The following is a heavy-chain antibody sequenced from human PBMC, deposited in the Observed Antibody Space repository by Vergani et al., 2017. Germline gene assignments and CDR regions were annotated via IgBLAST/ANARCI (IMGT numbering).Heavy chain of an antibody. CDR3: AKVSYYGSGSYFDY. Sequence: EVQLVESGGGLVKRGGSLRLSCAASGFTFSSYSMNWVRQAPGKGLEWVSSISSSGGSTYYADSVKGRFTISRDNSKNTLYLQMNSLRAEDTAVYYCAKVSYYGSGSYFDYWGQGTLVTVSS. CDR2: ISSSGGST. V-gene: IGHV3-23*04. D-gene: IGHD3-10*01. CDR1: GFTFSSYS. J-gene: IGHJ4*02.